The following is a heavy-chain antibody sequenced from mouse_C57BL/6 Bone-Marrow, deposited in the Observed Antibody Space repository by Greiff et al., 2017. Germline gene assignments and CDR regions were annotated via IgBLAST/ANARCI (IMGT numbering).Heavy chain of an antibody. D-gene: IGHD1-1*01. Sequence: VKLQESGAELARPGASVKLSCKASGYTFTSYGISWVKQRTGQGLEWIGEIYPRSGNTYYNEKFKGKATLTADNSSSTAYMELRSLTSEDSAVYFCARSHYGRNYWGQGTTLTVSS. V-gene: IGHV1-81*01. CDR3: ARSHYGRNY. CDR1: GYTFTSYG. CDR2: IYPRSGNT. J-gene: IGHJ2*01.